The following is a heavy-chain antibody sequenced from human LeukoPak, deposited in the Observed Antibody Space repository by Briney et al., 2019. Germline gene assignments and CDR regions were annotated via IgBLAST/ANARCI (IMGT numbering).Heavy chain of an antibody. CDR3: ARDPPITIFAMDYYYGMDV. CDR2: ISAYNGNT. D-gene: IGHD3-3*01. Sequence: ASVKVSCKASGYTFTSYGISWVRQAPGQGLEWMGWISAYNGNTNYAQKLQGRVTMTTDTSTGTAYMELRSLRSDDTAVYYCARDPPITIFAMDYYYGMDVWGQGTTVTVSS. J-gene: IGHJ6*02. CDR1: GYTFTSYG. V-gene: IGHV1-18*01.